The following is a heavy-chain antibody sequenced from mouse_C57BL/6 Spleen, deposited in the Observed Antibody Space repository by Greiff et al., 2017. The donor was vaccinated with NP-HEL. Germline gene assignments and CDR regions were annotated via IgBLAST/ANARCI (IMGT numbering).Heavy chain of an antibody. D-gene: IGHD1-1*01. CDR1: GYTFTSYG. Sequence: VQLQQSGAELARPGASVKLSCKASGYTFTSYGISWVQQRTGQGLEWIGEIYPRSGNTYYNEKFKGKVTLTAEKSSSTAYMELRRLTSEDSAVYFCARDYGSSEKTYYFDYWGQGTTLTVSS. CDR2: IYPRSGNT. V-gene: IGHV1-81*01. CDR3: ARDYGSSEKTYYFDY. J-gene: IGHJ2*01.